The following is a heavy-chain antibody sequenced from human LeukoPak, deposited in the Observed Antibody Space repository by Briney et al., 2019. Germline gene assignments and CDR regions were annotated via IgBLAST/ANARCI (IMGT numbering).Heavy chain of an antibody. CDR3: ARTGIAAAGTVYFDY. J-gene: IGHJ4*02. Sequence: SQTLSLTCTVSGGSISSGGYSWSWIRQHPGKGLEWIGYIYYSGSTYYNPSLKSRVTISVDTSKSQFSLKLSSVTAADTAVYYCARTGIAAAGTVYFDYWGQGTLVTVSS. CDR2: IYYSGST. V-gene: IGHV4-31*03. CDR1: GGSISSGGYS. D-gene: IGHD6-13*01.